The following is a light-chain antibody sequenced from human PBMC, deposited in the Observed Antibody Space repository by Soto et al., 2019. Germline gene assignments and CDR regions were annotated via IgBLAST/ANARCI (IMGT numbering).Light chain of an antibody. CDR2: KAS. Sequence: DIQMTQSPSTLAASVGDRVTITCRASQSINIWLAWYQQKPGKAPKLLINKASSLQSGVPSRFSGSGSGTEFTLTISGMQPDDFATYYCHNYYTVVFTFGGGTRVESK. CDR1: QSINIW. CDR3: HNYYTVVFT. V-gene: IGKV1-5*03. J-gene: IGKJ4*01.